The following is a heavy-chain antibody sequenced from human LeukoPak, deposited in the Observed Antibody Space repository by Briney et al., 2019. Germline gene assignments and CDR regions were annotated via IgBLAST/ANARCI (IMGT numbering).Heavy chain of an antibody. J-gene: IGHJ3*02. Sequence: ASVKVSCKASGYTFTGYYMHWVRQAPGQGLEWMGWINPNSGGTNYAQKFQGWVTMTRDTSISTAYMELSRLRSDDTAVYYCARGTSLRFLEWPHDAFDIWGQGTMVTVSS. CDR2: INPNSGGT. CDR1: GYTFTGYY. V-gene: IGHV1-2*04. CDR3: ARGTSLRFLEWPHDAFDI. D-gene: IGHD3-3*01.